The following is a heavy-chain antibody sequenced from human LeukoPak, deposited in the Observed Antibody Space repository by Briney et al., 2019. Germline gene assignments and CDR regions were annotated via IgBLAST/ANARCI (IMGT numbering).Heavy chain of an antibody. Sequence: PSETLSLTCTVSGGSISTTSFYWAWIRQPPGKGLEWIGSIYFSATTHYNPSLKSRVTISVDTSKNQFSLKLSSVTAADTAVYYCARVYFSGSYFDYWGQGTLVTVSS. D-gene: IGHD1-26*01. CDR2: IYFSATT. CDR1: GGSISTTSFY. CDR3: ARVYFSGSYFDY. J-gene: IGHJ4*02. V-gene: IGHV4-39*07.